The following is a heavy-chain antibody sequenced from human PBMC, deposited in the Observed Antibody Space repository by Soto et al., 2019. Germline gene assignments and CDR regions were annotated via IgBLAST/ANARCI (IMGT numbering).Heavy chain of an antibody. CDR3: ARSSEYSSSSYGPYYYYGMDV. J-gene: IGHJ6*02. V-gene: IGHV1-69*01. D-gene: IGHD6-6*01. Sequence: QVQLVQSGAEVKKPGSSVKVSCKASGGTFSSYAISWVRQAPGQGLEWMGGIIPIFGTANYAQKFQGRVTITADESTSTAYTELSSLRSADTAVYYCARSSEYSSSSYGPYYYYGMDVWGQGTTVTVSS. CDR2: IIPIFGTA. CDR1: GGTFSSYA.